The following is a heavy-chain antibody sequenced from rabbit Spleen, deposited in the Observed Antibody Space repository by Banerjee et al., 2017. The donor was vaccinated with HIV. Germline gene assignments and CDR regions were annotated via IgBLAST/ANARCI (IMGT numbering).Heavy chain of an antibody. V-gene: IGHV1S40*01. D-gene: IGHD7-1*01. CDR3: ARGYDGYSGGEAFYFSL. CDR2: IYTGNGKT. Sequence: QSLEESGGDLVKPGASLTLTCTASGVSFSRKYDMCWVRQAPGKGLEWIGCIYTGNGKTYYASWAKGRFTISKTSSTTVTLQMTSLTAADTATYFCARGYDGYSGGEAFYFSLWGPGTLVTVS. CDR1: GVSFSRKYD. J-gene: IGHJ4*01.